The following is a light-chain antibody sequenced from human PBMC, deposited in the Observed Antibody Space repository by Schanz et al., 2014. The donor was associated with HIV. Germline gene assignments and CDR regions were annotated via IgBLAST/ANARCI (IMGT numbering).Light chain of an antibody. CDR2: GAS. CDR3: QHYYNLLWT. Sequence: IVLTQSPGTLSLSPGETGTLSCRADQSISSSLLAWYQKKPGQAPSLLISGASSRATGIPDRFSGSGAGTDFTLTISRLEPEDFAVYYCQHYYNLLWTFGQGTKVEIK. V-gene: IGKV3-20*01. CDR1: QSISSSL. J-gene: IGKJ1*01.